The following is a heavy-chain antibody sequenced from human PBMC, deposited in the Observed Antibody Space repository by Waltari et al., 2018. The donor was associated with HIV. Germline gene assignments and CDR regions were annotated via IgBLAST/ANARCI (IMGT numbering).Heavy chain of an antibody. J-gene: IGHJ3*02. Sequence: QVQLVQSGAEVKKPGASVKVSCKASGYTFTSYAMHWVRKAPGQRLEWMGWINAGNGNTKYSQKFQGRVTITRDTSASTAYMELSSLRSEDTAVYYCATHYGVYLDAFDIWGQGTMVTVSS. V-gene: IGHV1-3*01. CDR3: ATHYGVYLDAFDI. CDR1: GYTFTSYA. CDR2: INAGNGNT. D-gene: IGHD4-17*01.